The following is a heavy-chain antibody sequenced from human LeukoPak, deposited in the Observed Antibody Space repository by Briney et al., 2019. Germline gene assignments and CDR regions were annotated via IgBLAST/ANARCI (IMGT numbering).Heavy chain of an antibody. V-gene: IGHV3-23*01. D-gene: IGHD6-13*01. CDR3: AKFALGYIAEFDY. CDR2: ISGSGGST. J-gene: IGHJ4*02. Sequence: PGGSLRLSCAASGFTFSSYGMHWVRQAPGKGLEWVSAISGSGGSTYYADSVKGRFTISRDNSKNTLYLQMNSLRAEDTAVYYCAKFALGYIAEFDYWGQGTLVTVPS. CDR1: GFTFSSYG.